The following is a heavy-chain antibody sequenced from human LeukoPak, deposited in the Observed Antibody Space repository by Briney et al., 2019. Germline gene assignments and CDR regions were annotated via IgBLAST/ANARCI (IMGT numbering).Heavy chain of an antibody. V-gene: IGHV1-69*01. J-gene: IGHJ5*02. CDR3: AREYYYGSGSYYSELPGVGFDP. Sequence: SVKVSCKASGVTFSGYAISWVRQAPGQGLEWMGGIIPIFGTANYAQKFQGRVTITADESTSTAYMELSSLRSEDTAVYYCAREYYYGSGSYYSELPGVGFDPWGQGTLVTVSS. D-gene: IGHD3-10*01. CDR1: GVTFSGYA. CDR2: IIPIFGTA.